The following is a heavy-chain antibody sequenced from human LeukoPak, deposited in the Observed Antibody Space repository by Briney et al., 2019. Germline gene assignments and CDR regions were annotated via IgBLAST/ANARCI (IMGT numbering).Heavy chain of an antibody. D-gene: IGHD6-13*01. CDR2: MNPNSGNT. V-gene: IGHV1-8*01. Sequence: ASVKVSCKASGYTFTSYDINWVRQATGQGVEWMGWMNPNSGNTGYAQKFQGRVTMTRNTSLSTAYMELSSLRSEDTAVYYCARVSSSCYWALNYWGQGTLVTVSS. J-gene: IGHJ4*02. CDR3: ARVSSSCYWALNY. CDR1: GYTFTSYD.